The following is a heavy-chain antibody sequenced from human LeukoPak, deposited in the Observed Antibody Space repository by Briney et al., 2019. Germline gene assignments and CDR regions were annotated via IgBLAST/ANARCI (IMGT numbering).Heavy chain of an antibody. J-gene: IGHJ4*02. CDR1: GFTFSSYA. D-gene: IGHD6-19*01. CDR2: IGDHGGST. V-gene: IGHV3-23*01. CDR3: AKVAAGAVPATDY. Sequence: PGGSLRLSCAASGFTFSSYAMSWVRQAPGKGLEWVSAIGDHGGSTYYADSVKGRFTISRDNSRNTLYLQMNSLRAEDTAIYYCAKVAAGAVPATDYWGQGTLVTVSS.